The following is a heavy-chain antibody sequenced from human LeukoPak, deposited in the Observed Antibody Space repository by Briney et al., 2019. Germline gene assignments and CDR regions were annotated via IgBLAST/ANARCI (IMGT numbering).Heavy chain of an antibody. CDR2: ISGDGGST. Sequence: GGSLRLSCAASGFIFDDYALHWVRQAPGKGLEWVSLISGDGGSTYYADSVKGRFTISRDNSKNSLYLQMNSLRTEDTALYYCAKVSASSWLGAFDIWGQGTMVTVSS. CDR1: GFIFDDYA. CDR3: AKVSASSWLGAFDI. V-gene: IGHV3-43*02. J-gene: IGHJ3*02. D-gene: IGHD6-13*01.